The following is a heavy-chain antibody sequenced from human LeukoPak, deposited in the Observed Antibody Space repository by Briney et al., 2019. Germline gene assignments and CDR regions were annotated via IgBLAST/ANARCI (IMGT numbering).Heavy chain of an antibody. V-gene: IGHV1-46*01. Sequence: VASVKHSCKASGYTFTSYYIHWVRQAPGQGLERMGIINPSGGSTSYAQKFQGRVTMTRDTSTSTVYMELSSLRSEDTAVYYCARAASTVTHQGDYWGQGTLVTVSS. CDR2: INPSGGST. D-gene: IGHD4-23*01. CDR3: ARAASTVTHQGDY. J-gene: IGHJ4*02. CDR1: GYTFTSYY.